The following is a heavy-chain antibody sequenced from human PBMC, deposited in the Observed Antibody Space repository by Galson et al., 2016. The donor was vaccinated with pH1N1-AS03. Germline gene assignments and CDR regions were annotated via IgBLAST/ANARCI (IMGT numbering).Heavy chain of an antibody. Sequence: SVKVSCKASGGTLNNYAVNWVRQAPGQGLEWMGGISPIFGSANHAQKFQGRVTITADIFTNTAYMELSGMSSEDTAIYYCSRAKWGGGYQSYFDSWGQGTLVTVSS. CDR3: SRAKWGGGYQSYFDS. D-gene: IGHD5-12*01. V-gene: IGHV1-69*06. CDR2: ISPIFGSA. J-gene: IGHJ4*02. CDR1: GGTLNNYA.